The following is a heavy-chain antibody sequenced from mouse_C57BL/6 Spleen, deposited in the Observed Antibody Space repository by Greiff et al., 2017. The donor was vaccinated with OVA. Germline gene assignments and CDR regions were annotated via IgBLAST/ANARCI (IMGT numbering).Heavy chain of an antibody. CDR2: IHPNSGST. V-gene: IGHV1-64*01. CDR3: ARDGDDGYYVGYYAMDY. CDR1: GYTFTSYW. Sequence: VQLQQPGAELVKPGASVKLSCKASGYTFTSYWMHWVKQRPGQGLEWIGMIHPNSGSTNYNEKFKSKATLTVDKSSSTAYMQLSSLTSEDSAVYYCARDGDDGYYVGYYAMDYWGQGTSVTVSS. D-gene: IGHD2-3*01. J-gene: IGHJ4*01.